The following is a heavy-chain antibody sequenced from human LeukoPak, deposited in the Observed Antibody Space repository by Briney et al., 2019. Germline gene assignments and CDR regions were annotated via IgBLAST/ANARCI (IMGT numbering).Heavy chain of an antibody. V-gene: IGHV4-38-2*01. D-gene: IGHD2-15*01. CDR1: GYSISSGYY. CDR2: IYHGGST. CDR3: ATTRRILDAFDI. J-gene: IGHJ3*02. Sequence: SVTLSLTCAVSGYSISSGYYWGWIRQPPGKGLEWIGSIYHGGSTYYNPSLKSRVTISVDTSKNQFSLKLSSVTAADTAVYYCATTRRILDAFDIWGQGTMVTVSS.